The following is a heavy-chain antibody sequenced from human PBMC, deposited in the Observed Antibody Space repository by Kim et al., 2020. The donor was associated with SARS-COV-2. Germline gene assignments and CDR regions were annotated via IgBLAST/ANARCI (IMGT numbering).Heavy chain of an antibody. CDR2: ISPDGSHT. V-gene: IGHV3-7*03. CDR1: GLTFSSRW. Sequence: GSLRLSCSASGLTFSSRWMNWIRQAPGKGLEWVANISPDGSHTYYVDSVKGRFTISRDNAKNSLYLQMNNLRAEDTAVFYCASLPLWGQGTLVTVSS. J-gene: IGHJ4*02. CDR3: ASLPL.